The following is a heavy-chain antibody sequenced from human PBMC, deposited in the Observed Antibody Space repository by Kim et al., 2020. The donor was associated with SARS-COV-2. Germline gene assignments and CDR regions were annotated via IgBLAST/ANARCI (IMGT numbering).Heavy chain of an antibody. CDR3: ARVYGYYYYYMDV. Sequence: SETLSLTCAVYGGSFSGYYWSWIRQPPGKGLEWIGEINHSGSTNYNPSLKSRVTISVDTSKNQFSLKLSSVTAADTAVYYCARVYGYYYYYMDVWGKGTTVTVSS. V-gene: IGHV4-34*01. D-gene: IGHD2-8*01. CDR1: GGSFSGYY. J-gene: IGHJ6*03. CDR2: INHSGST.